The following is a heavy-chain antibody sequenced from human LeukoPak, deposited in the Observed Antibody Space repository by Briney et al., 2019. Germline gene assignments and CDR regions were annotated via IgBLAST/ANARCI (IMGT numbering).Heavy chain of an antibody. D-gene: IGHD3-22*01. V-gene: IGHV3-30*01. J-gene: IGHJ4*02. CDR3: ARDYYDSSGYYGY. Sequence: DSVKGRLTISRDNSKNTLYLQMNSLRAEDTAVYYCARDYYDSSGYYGYWGQGTLVTVSS.